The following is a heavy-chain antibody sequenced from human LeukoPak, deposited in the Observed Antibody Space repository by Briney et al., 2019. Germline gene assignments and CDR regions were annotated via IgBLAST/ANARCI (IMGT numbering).Heavy chain of an antibody. V-gene: IGHV1-18*01. D-gene: IGHD3-22*01. CDR3: ARNRYYYDSSGYLN. CDR2: ISAYNGNT. CDR1: GYTFTSYG. Sequence: GASVKVSCKASGYTFTSYGISWVRQAPGQGLEWMGWISAYNGNTNYAQKLQGRVTMTTDTSTSTAYMELRSLRSDDTAVYYCARNRYYYDSSGYLNWGQGTLVTVSS. J-gene: IGHJ4*02.